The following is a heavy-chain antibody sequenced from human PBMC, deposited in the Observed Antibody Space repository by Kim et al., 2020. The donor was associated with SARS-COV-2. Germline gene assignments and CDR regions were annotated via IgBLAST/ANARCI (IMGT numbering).Heavy chain of an antibody. D-gene: IGHD3-16*01. J-gene: IGHJ4*02. V-gene: IGHV4-31*03. CDR1: GGSISSGGYY. CDR3: ASAPWRSPRLGY. CDR2: IYYSGST. Sequence: SETLSLTCTVSGGSISSGGYYWSWIRQHPGKGLEWIGYIYYSGSTYYNPSLKSRVTISVDTSKNQFSLKLSSVTAADTAVYYCASAPWRSPRLGYWGQGTLVTVSS.